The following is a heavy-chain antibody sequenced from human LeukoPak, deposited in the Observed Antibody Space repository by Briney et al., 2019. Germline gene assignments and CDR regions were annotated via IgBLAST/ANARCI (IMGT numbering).Heavy chain of an antibody. V-gene: IGHV3-21*01. D-gene: IGHD1-26*01. Sequence: GESLKISCAASGFTFNSYAMSWVRQAPGKGLEWVSSISSSSSYIYYADSVKGRFTISRDNAKNSLYLQMNSLRAEDTAVYYCARNSVGVSDYWGQGTLVTVSS. CDR1: GFTFNSYA. CDR2: ISSSSSYI. CDR3: ARNSVGVSDY. J-gene: IGHJ4*02.